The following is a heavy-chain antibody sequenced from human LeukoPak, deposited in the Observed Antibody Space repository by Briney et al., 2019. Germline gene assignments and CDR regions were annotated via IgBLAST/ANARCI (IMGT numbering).Heavy chain of an antibody. D-gene: IGHD4-17*01. V-gene: IGHV4-39*01. CDR3: ARHPYDYGDYRRGRT. CDR1: GGSISSSSYY. Sequence: SETLSLTCTVSGGSISSSSYYWGWIRQPPGKGLEWIGSIYYSGSTSYNPSLKSRVTISVDTSKNHFSLKLSSVTAADAAVYYCARHPYDYGDYRRGRTWGQGTLVTVSS. CDR2: IYYSGST. J-gene: IGHJ5*02.